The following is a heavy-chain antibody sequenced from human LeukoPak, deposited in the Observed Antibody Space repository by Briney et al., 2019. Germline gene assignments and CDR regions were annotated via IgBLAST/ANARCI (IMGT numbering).Heavy chain of an antibody. D-gene: IGHD6-13*01. CDR2: IYYSGST. J-gene: IGHJ4*02. CDR1: GGSLSGYY. V-gene: IGHV4-59*01. CDR3: ARVAAAAGPFDY. Sequence: SETLSLTCTVYGGSLSGYYWNWIRQPPGKGLEWIGYIYYSGSTNYNPSLKSRVTISVDTSKNQFSLKLSSVTAADTAVYYCARVAAAAGPFDYWGQGTLVTVSS.